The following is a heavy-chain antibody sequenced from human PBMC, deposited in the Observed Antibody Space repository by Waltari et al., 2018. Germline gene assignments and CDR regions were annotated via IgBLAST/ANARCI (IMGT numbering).Heavy chain of an antibody. Sequence: EVQLVESGGGLVQPGGSLRVSCAASGFTFSSYWMHWVRQAPGKGMVGVSRINSDWSGKSYADSAKGRFTISRDDAKNTLFLQMNSLRVEDTAVYYCASGNSHAFDLWGQGTMVTVSS. D-gene: IGHD1-7*01. CDR3: ASGNSHAFDL. V-gene: IGHV3-74*01. CDR1: GFTFSSYW. CDR2: INSDWSGK. J-gene: IGHJ3*01.